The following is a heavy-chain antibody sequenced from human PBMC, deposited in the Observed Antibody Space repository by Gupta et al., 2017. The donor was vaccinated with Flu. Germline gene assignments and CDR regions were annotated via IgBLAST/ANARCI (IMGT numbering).Heavy chain of an antibody. CDR2: IIPVFEKT. CDR3: AKGPLLSNYDMDY. CDR1: GGTFSRYT. J-gene: IGHJ4*02. Sequence: ASGGTFSRYTFSWGRQAAGQGLEWMGGIIPVFEKTNYAQRVQGRVTITADKSTSTVYMEVXGXTSDDTXVYDCAKGPLLSNYDMDYWGQGTLVTVSS. V-gene: IGHV1-69*06. D-gene: IGHD3-9*01.